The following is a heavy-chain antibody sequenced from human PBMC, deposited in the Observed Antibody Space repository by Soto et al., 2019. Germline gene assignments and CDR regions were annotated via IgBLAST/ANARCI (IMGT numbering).Heavy chain of an antibody. CDR1: GYKFTDHR. J-gene: IGHJ2*01. V-gene: IGHV1-2*02. D-gene: IGHD3-22*01. Sequence: GSSVKVSCKTSGYKFTDHRIHWVRQAPGQGLEWMGWIAPNNGNTHYVPKFKGRVTMTSDTSTSTAHMELAELTSDDTAVYYCATKLGFTWLTYVDLWG. CDR2: IAPNNGNT. CDR3: ATKLGFTWLTYVDL.